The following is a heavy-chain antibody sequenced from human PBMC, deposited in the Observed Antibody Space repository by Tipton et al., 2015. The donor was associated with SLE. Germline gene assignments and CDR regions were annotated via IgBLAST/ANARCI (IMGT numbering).Heavy chain of an antibody. D-gene: IGHD3-16*01. V-gene: IGHV4-39*07. CDR1: GGSISSYY. J-gene: IGHJ4*02. Sequence: TLSLTCTVSGGSISSYYWSWIRQPPGKGLEWIGSIYYSGSTYYNPSLKSRVTISVDTSKNQFSLKLSSVTAADTAVYYCRLITITSLFDYWGQGTLVTVSS. CDR2: IYYSGST. CDR3: RLITITSLFDY.